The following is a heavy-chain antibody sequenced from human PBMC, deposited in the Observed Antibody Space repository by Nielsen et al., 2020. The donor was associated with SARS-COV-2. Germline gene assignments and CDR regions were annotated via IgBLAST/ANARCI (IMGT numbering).Heavy chain of an antibody. CDR3: ARVDSYSSSWYYYYYYMDV. CDR1: GFTFSSYW. V-gene: IGHV3-74*01. J-gene: IGHJ6*03. CDR2: INSDGSST. D-gene: IGHD6-13*01. Sequence: GGSLRLSCAASGFTFSSYWMHWVRQAPGKGLVWVSRINSDGSSTSYADSVKGRFTISRDNAKNTLYLQMNSLRAEDTAVYYCARVDSYSSSWYYYYYYMDVWGKGTTVTVSS.